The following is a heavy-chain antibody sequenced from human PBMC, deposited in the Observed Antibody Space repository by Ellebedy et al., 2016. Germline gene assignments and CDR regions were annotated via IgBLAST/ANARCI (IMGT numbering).Heavy chain of an antibody. CDR2: ISAGSDTT. D-gene: IGHD1-14*01. CDR1: GFNFNTFF. J-gene: IGHJ4*02. Sequence: GESLKISXTASGFNFNTFFMSWVRQAPGKGLEWVSTISAGSDTTRLADSVKGRFTMSRDIPKNTLYLQMNSLRVDDTAVYYCRPGHYSDSWGQGTLVTVSS. CDR3: RPGHYSDS. V-gene: IGHV3-23*01.